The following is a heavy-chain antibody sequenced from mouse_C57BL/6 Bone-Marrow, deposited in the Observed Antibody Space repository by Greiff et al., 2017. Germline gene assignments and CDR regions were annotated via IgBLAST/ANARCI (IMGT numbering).Heavy chain of an antibody. CDR3: ARHKGGLRAMDY. D-gene: IGHD2-4*01. Sequence: QVQLQQSGPGLVAPSQSLSITCTVSGFSLTSYGVHWVRQPPGKGLEWLVVIWSDGSTTYNSALKSRLSISKDNSKSQVFVKMNSLQTDDTAMYYCARHKGGLRAMDYWGQGTSVTGSS. CDR2: IWSDGST. CDR1: GFSLTSYG. J-gene: IGHJ4*01. V-gene: IGHV2-6-1*01.